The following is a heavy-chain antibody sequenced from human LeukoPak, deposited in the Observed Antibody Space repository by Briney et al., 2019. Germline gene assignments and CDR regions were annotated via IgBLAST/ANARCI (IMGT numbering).Heavy chain of an antibody. CDR2: IYYSGST. J-gene: IGHJ4*02. Sequence: SETLSLTCTVSDGSISSSSYYWGWIRQPPGKGLEWIGSIYYSGSTYYNPSLKSRVTISVDTSKNQFSLKLSSVTAADTAVYYCARDKVPGDYWGQGTLVTVSS. D-gene: IGHD7-27*01. CDR3: ARDKVPGDY. V-gene: IGHV4-39*02. CDR1: DGSISSSSYY.